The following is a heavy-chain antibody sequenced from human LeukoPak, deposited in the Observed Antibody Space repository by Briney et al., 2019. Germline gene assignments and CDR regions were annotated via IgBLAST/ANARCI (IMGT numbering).Heavy chain of an antibody. CDR2: INHSGST. D-gene: IGHD3-22*01. V-gene: IGHV4-34*01. Sequence: SETLSLTCAVYGGSFSGYYWSWIRQPPGKGLEWIGEINHSGSTNYNPSLKSRVTISVDTSKNQFSLKLSSVTAADTAVYYCARDRRMLSLTGLDPWGQGTLVTVSS. CDR3: ARDRRMLSLTGLDP. CDR1: GGSFSGYY. J-gene: IGHJ5*02.